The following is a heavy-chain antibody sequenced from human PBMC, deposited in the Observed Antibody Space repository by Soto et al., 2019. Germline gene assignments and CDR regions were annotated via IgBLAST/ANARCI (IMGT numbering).Heavy chain of an antibody. J-gene: IGHJ4*02. Sequence: GESLKISCKGSGYSFTSYWIGWVRQMPGKALEWMGIIYPGDSDTRYSPSFQGQVTISADKSISTAYLQWSSLKASDTAMYYCASGGTDDAVAGNYYFDYWGQGTLVTVSS. CDR2: IYPGDSDT. V-gene: IGHV5-51*01. CDR3: ASGGTDDAVAGNYYFDY. CDR1: GYSFTSYW. D-gene: IGHD6-19*01.